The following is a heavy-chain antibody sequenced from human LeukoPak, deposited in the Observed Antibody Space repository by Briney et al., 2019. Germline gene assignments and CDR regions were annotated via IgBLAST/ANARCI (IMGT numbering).Heavy chain of an antibody. CDR3: ARSYLGGTYYDWFDP. Sequence: SDTLSLTCTVSGGPISDYYWNWIRQPAGKGLEWIGRIYASGSTNYNPSLRSRVTISVDKSKNQFSLKLTSATAADTAVYYCARSYLGGTYYDWFDPWGQGTLVTVSS. CDR1: GGPISDYY. J-gene: IGHJ5*02. V-gene: IGHV4-4*07. D-gene: IGHD1-26*01. CDR2: IYASGST.